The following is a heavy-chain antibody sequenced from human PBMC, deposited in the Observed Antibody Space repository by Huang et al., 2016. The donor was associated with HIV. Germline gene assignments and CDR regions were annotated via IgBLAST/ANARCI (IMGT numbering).Heavy chain of an antibody. D-gene: IGHD5-18*01. CDR2: ISVYNGNT. CDR3: ARGGGIQLWLLGYYYMDV. V-gene: IGHV1-18*01. CDR1: GYTFSSFG. Sequence: GAEVKKPGASVKVSCKASGYTFSSFGISWVRQAPGQGLEWVGWISVYNGNTKFAQKFQGRLTMTPDTSTSTAYMELRSLRSDDTAVYYCARGGGIQLWLLGYYYMDVWGNGTTVTVSS. J-gene: IGHJ6*03.